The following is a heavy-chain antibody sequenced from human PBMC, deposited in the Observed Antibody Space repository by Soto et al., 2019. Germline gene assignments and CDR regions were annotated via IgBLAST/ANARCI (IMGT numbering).Heavy chain of an antibody. Sequence: LRLSCAASGFTFSSYAMHWVRQAPGKGLEWVAVISYDGSNKYYADSVKGRFTISRDNSKNTLYLQMNSLRAEDTAVYYCARADNYYDSSGYSLRDAFDIWGQGTMVTVSS. V-gene: IGHV3-30-3*01. CDR3: ARADNYYDSSGYSLRDAFDI. D-gene: IGHD3-22*01. CDR1: GFTFSSYA. J-gene: IGHJ3*02. CDR2: ISYDGSNK.